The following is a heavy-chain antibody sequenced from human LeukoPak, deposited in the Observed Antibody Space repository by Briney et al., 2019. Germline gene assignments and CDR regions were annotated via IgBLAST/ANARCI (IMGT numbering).Heavy chain of an antibody. CDR2: IYYSGST. Sequence: SETLSLTCTVSGGSIRSSSYYWGWIRQPPGKGLEWIGSIYYSGSTYYNPSLKSRVTISVDTSKNQFSLKLSSVTAADTAVYYCARVLSYCGGDCYYFDYWGQGTLVTVSS. CDR1: GGSIRSSSYY. V-gene: IGHV4-39*07. CDR3: ARVLSYCGGDCYYFDY. D-gene: IGHD2-21*02. J-gene: IGHJ4*02.